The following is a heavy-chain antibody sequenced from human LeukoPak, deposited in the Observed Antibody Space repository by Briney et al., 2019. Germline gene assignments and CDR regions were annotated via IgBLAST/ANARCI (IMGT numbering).Heavy chain of an antibody. J-gene: IGHJ4*02. CDR3: ARSRLYESFLDY. D-gene: IGHD2-8*01. V-gene: IGHV3-64*01. CDR1: GFTFSSYA. Sequence: AGGSLRLSCAASGFTFSSYAMHWVRQAPGKGLEYVSAISSNGGSTYYANSVKGRFTISRDNSKNTLYLQMGSLRAEDMAVYYCARSRLYESFLDYWGQGTLVTVSS. CDR2: ISSNGGST.